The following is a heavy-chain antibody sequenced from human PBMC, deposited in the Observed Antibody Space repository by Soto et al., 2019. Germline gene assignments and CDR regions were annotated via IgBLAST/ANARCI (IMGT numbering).Heavy chain of an antibody. CDR1: GGSISSYY. D-gene: IGHD5-18*01. CDR3: ARDIRGYSRAFDY. CDR2: IYYSGNT. Sequence: SETLSLTCTVSGGSISSYYWSWIRQPPGKGLEWIGYIYYSGNTNYNPSLKSRVTISVDTSRNQFSLKLTSVTAADAAVYYCARDIRGYSRAFDYWGQGTLVTVSS. V-gene: IGHV4-59*01. J-gene: IGHJ4*02.